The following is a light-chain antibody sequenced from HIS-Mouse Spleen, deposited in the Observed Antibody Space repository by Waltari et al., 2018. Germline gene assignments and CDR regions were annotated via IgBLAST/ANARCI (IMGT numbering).Light chain of an antibody. CDR3: SSYTSSSTPYV. CDR2: EVS. V-gene: IGLV2-14*01. J-gene: IGLJ1*01. Sequence: QSALTQPASVSGSPGQSITISCTGTSSDVGGYNYVSWDQQHPGKAPKLMIYEVSNRPSGVSNRFAGSKYGNTASLTISGLQAEDEADYYCSSYTSSSTPYVFGTGTKVTVL. CDR1: SSDVGGYNY.